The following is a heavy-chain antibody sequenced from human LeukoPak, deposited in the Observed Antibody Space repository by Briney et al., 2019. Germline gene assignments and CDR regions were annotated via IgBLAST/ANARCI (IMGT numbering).Heavy chain of an antibody. CDR2: IYYSGST. J-gene: IGHJ5*02. CDR3: AKGGIIAARPLNWFDP. V-gene: IGHV4-59*12. Sequence: SETLSLTCTVSGGSSSSNYWSWIRQPPGKGLEWIGYIYYSGSTNYNPSLKSRVTISVDTSKNQFSLKLSSVTAADTAVYYCAKGGIIAARPLNWFDPWGQGTLVTVSS. CDR1: GGSSSSNY. D-gene: IGHD6-6*01.